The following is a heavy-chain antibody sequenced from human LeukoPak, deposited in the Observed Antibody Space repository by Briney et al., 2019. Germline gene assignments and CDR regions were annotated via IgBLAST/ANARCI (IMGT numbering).Heavy chain of an antibody. CDR1: GFTFSSYW. J-gene: IGHJ6*02. D-gene: IGHD3-16*01. V-gene: IGHV3-74*01. CDR2: INSDGSST. Sequence: GGSLRLSCAASGFTFSSYWMHWVRQAPGKGLVWVSRINSDGSSTSYADSVKGRFTISRDNAKNTLYLQMNSLRAEDTAVYYCARGFVDYYYYYGMDVWGQGTTVTVSS. CDR3: ARGFVDYYYYYGMDV.